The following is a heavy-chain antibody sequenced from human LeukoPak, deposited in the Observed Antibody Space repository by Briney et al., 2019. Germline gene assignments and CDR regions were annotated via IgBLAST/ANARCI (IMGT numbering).Heavy chain of an antibody. Sequence: GGSLRLSCVVSGFTFSNYEMNWVRQAPGKGLEWVSYISSSGSTTYYADSVKGRFTTSRDNAKNSLFLQMNSLRAEDTAVYFCARMFEFWGQGTLVTVSS. CDR3: ARMFEF. CDR1: GFTFSNYE. V-gene: IGHV3-48*03. J-gene: IGHJ4*02. CDR2: ISSSGSTT.